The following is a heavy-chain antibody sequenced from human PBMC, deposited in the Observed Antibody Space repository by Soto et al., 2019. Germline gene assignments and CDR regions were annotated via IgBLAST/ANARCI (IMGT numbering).Heavy chain of an antibody. CDR1: GFTFSSYA. Sequence: GGSLRLSCAASGFTFSSYAMHWVRQAPGKGLDWVAVISYDGSNKYYADSVKGRFTISRDNSKNTLYLQMNSLRAEDTAVYYCARDFYYGSGSYFDYWGQGTLVTVYS. D-gene: IGHD3-10*01. CDR3: ARDFYYGSGSYFDY. CDR2: ISYDGSNK. V-gene: IGHV3-30-3*01. J-gene: IGHJ4*02.